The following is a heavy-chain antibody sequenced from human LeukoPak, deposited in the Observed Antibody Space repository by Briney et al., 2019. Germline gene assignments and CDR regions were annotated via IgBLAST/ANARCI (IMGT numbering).Heavy chain of an antibody. CDR2: IYTSGTT. J-gene: IGHJ4*02. CDR1: GGSISSYY. Sequence: SETLSLTCTVSGGSISSYYWNWIRQPAGKGLEWIGRIYTSGTTNYNPSLKSRVTMSVDTSKNQFSLRLSSVTAADTAVYCARGKVVAGTPGQNSWDCWGQGTLVTVSS. CDR3: ARGKVVAGTPGQNSWDC. D-gene: IGHD6-19*01. V-gene: IGHV4-4*07.